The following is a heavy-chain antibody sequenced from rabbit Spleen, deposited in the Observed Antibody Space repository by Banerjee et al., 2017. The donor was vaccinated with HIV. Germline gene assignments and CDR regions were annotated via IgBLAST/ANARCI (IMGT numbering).Heavy chain of an antibody. CDR2: INGVTGNA. J-gene: IGHJ4*01. CDR3: ARAGYDGWGYDL. CDR1: GFSFSNKAV. V-gene: IGHV1S45*01. Sequence: EQLVESGGGLVKPEGSLKLSCTASGFSFSNKAVMCWVRQAPGKGLEWIACINGVTGNAVYASWAKGRFTFSKTASTTVTLQVTSLTAASTAIYFCARAGYDGWGYDLWGPGTLVSVS. D-gene: IGHD4-2*01.